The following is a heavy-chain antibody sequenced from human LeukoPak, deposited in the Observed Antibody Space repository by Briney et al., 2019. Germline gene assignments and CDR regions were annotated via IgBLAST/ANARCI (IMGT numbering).Heavy chain of an antibody. Sequence: RPSETLSLTCTVSGGSISSYYWSWIRQPPGKGLEWIGYIYYSGSTNYNPSLKSRVTISVDMSKNQFSLKLSSVTAADTAVYYCARQNYGAAPLRYWGQGTLVTVSS. CDR1: GGSISSYY. CDR2: IYYSGST. D-gene: IGHD4/OR15-4a*01. V-gene: IGHV4-59*08. CDR3: ARQNYGAAPLRY. J-gene: IGHJ4*02.